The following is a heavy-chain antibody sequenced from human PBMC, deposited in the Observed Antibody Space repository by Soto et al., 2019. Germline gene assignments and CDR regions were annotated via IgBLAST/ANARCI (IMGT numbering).Heavy chain of an antibody. D-gene: IGHD2-2*01. CDR1: GFSLSTDGVG. V-gene: IGHV2-5*02. Sequence: QITLKESGPTLVKPTQTLTLTCTFSGFSLSTDGVGVGWIRQPPGKALEWLALIYWDDDQRYSPSLKTRLTITKDTSKNQLVLTMTNIDPVDTATYYCAHAYGGTSWPNDAFDVWGQGTVVTVSS. J-gene: IGHJ3*01. CDR3: AHAYGGTSWPNDAFDV. CDR2: IYWDDDQ.